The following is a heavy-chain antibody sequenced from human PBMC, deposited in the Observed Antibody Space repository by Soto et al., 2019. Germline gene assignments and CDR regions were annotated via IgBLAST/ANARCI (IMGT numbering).Heavy chain of an antibody. CDR2: ISGSGGST. CDR1: GFTFSSYA. CDR3: AKVATYCSGGSCPHDAFDI. Sequence: GGSLRLSCAASGFTFSSYAMSWVRKAPGKGLEWVSAISGSGGSTYYADSVKGRFTLSRDNSKNTLYLQMNSLRAEDTAVYYCAKVATYCSGGSCPHDAFDIWGQGTMVTVSS. J-gene: IGHJ3*02. V-gene: IGHV3-23*01. D-gene: IGHD2-15*01.